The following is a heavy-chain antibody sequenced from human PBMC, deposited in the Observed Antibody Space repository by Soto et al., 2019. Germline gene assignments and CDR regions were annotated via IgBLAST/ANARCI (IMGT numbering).Heavy chain of an antibody. CDR3: AREQGGELAFDY. Sequence: QVQLVQSGAEVKKPGSSVKVSCKASGGTFSSYAISWVQQAPGQGLEWMGGIIPIFGPANYAQKFQGRVTITADDSTSTAYMALSSLRTEDTAVYYWAREQGGELAFDYWGQGTLVTVSS. V-gene: IGHV1-69*12. CDR2: IIPIFGPA. D-gene: IGHD1-26*01. J-gene: IGHJ4*02. CDR1: GGTFSSYA.